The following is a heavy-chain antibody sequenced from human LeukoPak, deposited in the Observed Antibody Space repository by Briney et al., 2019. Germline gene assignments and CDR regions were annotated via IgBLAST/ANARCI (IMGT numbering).Heavy chain of an antibody. D-gene: IGHD3-3*01. CDR3: AKGEPYYDFWSGYYSY. Sequence: GGSLRLSCAASGFTVSSNYMSWVRQAPGKGLEWVSVIYSGGSTYYADSVKGRFTISRDNSKNTLYLQMNSLRAEDTVVYYCAKGEPYYDFWSGYYSYWGQGTLVTVSS. J-gene: IGHJ4*02. CDR1: GFTVSSNY. V-gene: IGHV3-53*01. CDR2: IYSGGST.